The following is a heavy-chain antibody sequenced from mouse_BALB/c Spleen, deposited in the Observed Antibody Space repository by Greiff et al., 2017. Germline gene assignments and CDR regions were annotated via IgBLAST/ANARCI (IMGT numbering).Heavy chain of an antibody. CDR1: GFTFSSYA. V-gene: IGHV5-9-3*01. CDR2: ISSGGSYT. CDR3: ARQDFDY. Sequence: EVKLVESGGGLVKPGGSLKLSCAASGFTFSSYAMSWVRQTPEKRLEWVATISSGGSYTYYPDSVKGQFTISRDNAKNTLCLQMSSLRSEDTAMYYCARQDFDYWGQGTTLTVSS. J-gene: IGHJ2*01.